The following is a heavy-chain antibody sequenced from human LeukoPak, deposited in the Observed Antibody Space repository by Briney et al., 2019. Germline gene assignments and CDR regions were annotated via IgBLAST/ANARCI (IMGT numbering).Heavy chain of an antibody. V-gene: IGHV4-39*07. J-gene: IGHJ3*02. Sequence: SETLSLTCTVSGGSISSSSYYWGWIRQPPGKGLEWIGSIYYSGSTYYNPSLKSRVTISVDTSKNQFSLKLSSVTAADTAVYYCARAIAAAGPYAFDIWGQGTMVTVSS. CDR3: ARAIAAAGPYAFDI. CDR1: GGSISSSSYY. D-gene: IGHD6-13*01. CDR2: IYYSGST.